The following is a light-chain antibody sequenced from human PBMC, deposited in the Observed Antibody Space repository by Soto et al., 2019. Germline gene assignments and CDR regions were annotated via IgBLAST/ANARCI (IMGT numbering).Light chain of an antibody. CDR3: LQDYTTPFT. CDR1: QAIYNG. Sequence: DIQVTQSPSSLSASVGDRVTITCRSSQAIYNGLSWYQQKPGQAPTLLIYGASSLQSGVPSRFSGSASETDFTLTISSLQPEDGATYYCLQDYTTPFTFGQGTKLEIE. CDR2: GAS. J-gene: IGKJ2*01. V-gene: IGKV1-27*01.